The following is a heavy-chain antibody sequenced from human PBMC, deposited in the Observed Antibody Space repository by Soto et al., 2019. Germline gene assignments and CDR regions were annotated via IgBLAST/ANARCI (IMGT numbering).Heavy chain of an antibody. V-gene: IGHV3-23*01. CDR3: AKHASSSWSPFEY. CDR1: GFTFSDSA. D-gene: IGHD6-13*01. J-gene: IGHJ4*02. Sequence: GGSLRLSCEASGFTFSDSAMSWVRQAPGKGLEWVSGISGSGGRTDYADSVKGRFIISRDNSKNTLYLQMNSLRAEDTAVYYCAKHASSSWSPFEYWGQGTQLTVSS. CDR2: ISGSGGRT.